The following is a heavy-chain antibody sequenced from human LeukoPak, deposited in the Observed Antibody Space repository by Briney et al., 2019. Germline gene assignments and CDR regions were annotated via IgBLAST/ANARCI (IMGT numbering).Heavy chain of an antibody. CDR2: IYWNDDK. V-gene: IGHV2-5*01. CDR1: GFSLSTSGVG. Sequence: SGPTLVKPTRTLTLTCTFSGFSLSTSGVGVGWIRQPPGKALEWLALIYWNDDKRYSPSLKSRLTITKDTSKNQVVLTMTNMDPVDTATYYCAHGFRYFDWLVHFDYWGQGTLVTVSS. CDR3: AHGFRYFDWLVHFDY. J-gene: IGHJ4*02. D-gene: IGHD3-9*01.